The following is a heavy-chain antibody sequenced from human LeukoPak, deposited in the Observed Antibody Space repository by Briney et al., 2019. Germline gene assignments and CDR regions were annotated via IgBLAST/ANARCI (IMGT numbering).Heavy chain of an antibody. CDR1: GFTVSSNY. CDR2: IYSGGST. CDR3: AREQWLVNY. D-gene: IGHD6-19*01. Sequence: QPGGSLRLSCAASGFTVSSNYMSWVRQAPGKGLEWVSVIYSGGSTYYADSVKGRFTISRDNSKTTLYLQMSRLSAEDTAVYYCAREQWLVNYWGQGTLVTVSS. V-gene: IGHV3-53*01. J-gene: IGHJ4*02.